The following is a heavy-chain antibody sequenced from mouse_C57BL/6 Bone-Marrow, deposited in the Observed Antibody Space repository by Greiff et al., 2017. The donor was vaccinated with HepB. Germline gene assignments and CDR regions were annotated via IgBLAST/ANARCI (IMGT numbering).Heavy chain of an antibody. Sequence: QVQLKQSGAELVRPGASVTLSCKASGYTFTDYEMHWVKQTPVHGLEWIGAIDPETGGTAYNQKFKGKAILTADKSSSTAYMELRSLTSEDSAVYYCTSSNYYYAMDYWGQGTSVTVSS. D-gene: IGHD2-5*01. CDR1: GYTFTDYE. J-gene: IGHJ4*01. CDR3: TSSNYYYAMDY. V-gene: IGHV1-15*01. CDR2: IDPETGGT.